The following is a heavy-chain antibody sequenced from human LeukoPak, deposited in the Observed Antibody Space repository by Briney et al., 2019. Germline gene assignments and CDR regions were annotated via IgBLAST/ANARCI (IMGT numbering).Heavy chain of an antibody. V-gene: IGHV4-59*01. CDR2: IYYSGST. CDR1: GGSISSYY. CDR3: ARVHSSSWFYYFDY. Sequence: SETLSLTCTVSGGSISSYYWSWIRQPPGKGLEWIGYIYYSGSTNYNPSLKSRVTISVDTSKSQFSLKLSSVTAADTAVYYCARVHSSSWFYYFDYWGQGTLVTVSS. J-gene: IGHJ4*02. D-gene: IGHD6-13*01.